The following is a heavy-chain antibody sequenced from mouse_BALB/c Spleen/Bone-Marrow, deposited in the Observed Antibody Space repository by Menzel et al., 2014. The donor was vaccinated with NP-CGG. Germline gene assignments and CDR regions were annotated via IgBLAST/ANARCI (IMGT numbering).Heavy chain of an antibody. Sequence: LVESGGGLVQPGGSRKLSCAASGFTFSSFGMHWVRQAPEKGLEWVAYISSGSSTIYYADTVKGRFTISRDNPKNTLFLQMTSLRPEDTAMYYCARELLAYWGQGTLVTVSA. CDR2: ISSGSSTI. D-gene: IGHD2-12*01. CDR1: GFTFSSFG. J-gene: IGHJ3*01. V-gene: IGHV5-17*02. CDR3: ARELLAY.